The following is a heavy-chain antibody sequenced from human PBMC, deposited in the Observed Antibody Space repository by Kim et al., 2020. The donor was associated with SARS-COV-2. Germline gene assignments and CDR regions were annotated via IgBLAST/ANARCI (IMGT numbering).Heavy chain of an antibody. V-gene: IGHV3-20*01. CDR3: GRVRSSGYYEALDY. CDR2: INWNGGST. J-gene: IGHJ4*02. Sequence: GGSLRLSCAASGFTFDDFGMTWVRQAPGKRLEWVSGINWNGGSTGYADSVKGRFTISRDNTKNSLYLQMNSLRADDTALYHCGRVRSSGYYEALDYWGQGTLVTVSS. CDR1: GFTFDDFG. D-gene: IGHD3-22*01.